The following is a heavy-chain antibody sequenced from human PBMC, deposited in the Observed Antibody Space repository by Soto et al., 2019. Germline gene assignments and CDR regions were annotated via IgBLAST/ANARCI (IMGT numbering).Heavy chain of an antibody. CDR1: GGSISSGDYY. CDR2: IYHSGST. Sequence: PSETLSLTCTVSGGSISSGDYYWSWIRQPPGKGLEWTGYIYHSGSTYYNPSLKSRVTISVDTSKNQFSLKLSSVTAADTAVYYCARSLTGNYFDYWGQGSLVTVSS. V-gene: IGHV4-30-4*01. J-gene: IGHJ4*02. D-gene: IGHD7-27*01. CDR3: ARSLTGNYFDY.